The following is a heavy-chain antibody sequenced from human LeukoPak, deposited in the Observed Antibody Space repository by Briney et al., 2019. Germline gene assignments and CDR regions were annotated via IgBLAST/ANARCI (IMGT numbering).Heavy chain of an antibody. CDR2: IYSGGST. CDR3: ARDRGEFDWLPFDN. CDR1: GFTFTNYW. Sequence: PGGSLRLSCSASGFTFTNYWMSWVRQAPGKGLEWVSVIYSGGSTDYSDSVKGRFTISRDNSKNTLYLQMNSLRAEDTAVYYCARDRGEFDWLPFDNWGQGTLVTVSS. V-gene: IGHV3-66*01. D-gene: IGHD3-9*01. J-gene: IGHJ4*02.